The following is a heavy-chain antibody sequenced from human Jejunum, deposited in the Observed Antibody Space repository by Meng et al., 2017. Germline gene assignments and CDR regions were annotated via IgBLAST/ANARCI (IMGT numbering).Heavy chain of an antibody. V-gene: IGHV3-66*01. CDR3: ARGGGGVHFDS. J-gene: IGHJ4*02. Sequence: EVQLVESGGGVVPPGGSLRLSCAASGFTVFSSHMSWVRQAPGMGLEWVSVIYSGGNKYDAESVKDRFTISRDKSKNTLYLQMNSLRAEDTAVYYCARGGGGVHFDSWGQGALVTVSS. CDR1: GFTVFSSH. CDR2: IYSGGNK. D-gene: IGHD3-16*01.